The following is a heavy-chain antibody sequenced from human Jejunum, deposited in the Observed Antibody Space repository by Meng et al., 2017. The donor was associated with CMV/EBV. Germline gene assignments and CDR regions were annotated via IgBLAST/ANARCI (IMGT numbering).Heavy chain of an antibody. CDR3: AHFVGGYYPSRPDY. J-gene: IGHJ4*02. CDR1: VFSPSTGREG. D-gene: IGHD1-26*01. Sequence: LKDSVPTLVYTAQDLTVPWRLSVFSPSTGREGVGGVPQLRGKALEWLAPLYRGDDKRDSPSHNSRLTIAKDSSKNEVVLTLTNMGPIHTGTYYCAHFVGGYYPSRPDYWGQGTLVTVSS. CDR2: LYRGDDK. V-gene: IGHV2-5*02.